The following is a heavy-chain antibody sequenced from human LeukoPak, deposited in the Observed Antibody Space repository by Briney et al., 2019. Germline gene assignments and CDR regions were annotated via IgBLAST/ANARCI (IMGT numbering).Heavy chain of an antibody. CDR2: IKQDGSEK. CDR3: ARGKEEIQLWLRSVTNDY. V-gene: IGHV3-7*01. D-gene: IGHD5-18*01. Sequence: GGSLRLSCAASGFNFRSYWMSWVRQAPAKGLEWVANIKQDGSEKYYVDSVKGRFTISRDNARNSLYLQMNSLRTEDTAVYYCARGKEEIQLWLRSVTNDYWGQGTLVTVSS. CDR1: GFNFRSYW. J-gene: IGHJ4*02.